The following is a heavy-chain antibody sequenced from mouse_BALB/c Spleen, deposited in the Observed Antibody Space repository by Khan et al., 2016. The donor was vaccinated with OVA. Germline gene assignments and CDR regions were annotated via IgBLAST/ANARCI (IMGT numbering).Heavy chain of an antibody. Sequence: VQLQQSGAELARPGASVKMSCKASGYTFTNYTIHWVKQRPGQGLEWIGYINPSSGYTNYNQNYNDKATLTTDRSSSTAYMQLSWLTSDDSAVYYWVRIPIPPYHFDYWGQGTTLTVSS. CDR3: VRIPIPPYHFDY. CDR2: INPSSGYT. CDR1: GYTFTNYT. V-gene: IGHV1-4*01. J-gene: IGHJ2*01.